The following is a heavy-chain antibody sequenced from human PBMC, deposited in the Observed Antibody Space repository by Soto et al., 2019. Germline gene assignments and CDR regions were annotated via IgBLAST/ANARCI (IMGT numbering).Heavy chain of an antibody. CDR1: GFTFSTYA. V-gene: IGHV3-30-3*01. Sequence: GGSLRLSCAASGFTFSTYAMHWVRQAPGKGLEWVAIISYDGSNKNYADSVMGRFTVSRDKSMNTLYLQMNSLRADDTAVYYCARPVEPFYYYGMDVWGQGTTVTVSS. CDR3: ARPVEPFYYYGMDV. CDR2: ISYDGSNK. J-gene: IGHJ6*02.